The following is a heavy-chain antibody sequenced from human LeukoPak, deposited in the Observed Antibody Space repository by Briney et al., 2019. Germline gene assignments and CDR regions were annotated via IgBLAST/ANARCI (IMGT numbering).Heavy chain of an antibody. V-gene: IGHV3-23*01. CDR3: AKDQYYYGSGSPDY. D-gene: IGHD3-10*01. CDR2: ISGSGDSI. Sequence: GGSLRLSCAASGFTFSNYAMSWVRQAPGKGLEWVSIISGSGDSIYYADPVKGRFTISGDNLKNTLFLQMSGLRAEDTALYYCAKDQYYYGSGSPDYWGQGTLVTVSS. CDR1: GFTFSNYA. J-gene: IGHJ4*02.